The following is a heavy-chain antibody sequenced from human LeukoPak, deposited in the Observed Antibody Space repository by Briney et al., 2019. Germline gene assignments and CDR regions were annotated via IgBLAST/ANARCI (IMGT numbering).Heavy chain of an antibody. Sequence: GGSLRLSCAASGFTFSTSWMDWVRQAPGKGLEWVSSISSSSSYIYYADSVEGRFTISRDNAKNSLYLQMNSLRAEDTAVYYCASSGMVATYLDYWGQGTLVTVSS. CDR3: ASSGMVATYLDY. CDR1: GFTFSTSW. CDR2: ISSSSSYI. J-gene: IGHJ4*02. D-gene: IGHD5-12*01. V-gene: IGHV3-21*01.